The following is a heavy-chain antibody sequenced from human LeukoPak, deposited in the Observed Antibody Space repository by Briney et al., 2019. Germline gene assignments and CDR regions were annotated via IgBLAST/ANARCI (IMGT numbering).Heavy chain of an antibody. CDR3: ARGPSCSSVSCYTTGLFDY. CDR1: GFTFSIYS. D-gene: IGHD2-15*01. V-gene: IGHV3-21*01. Sequence: GGSLRLSCTASGFTFSIYSMNWVRQAPGKGLEWVSSISSSSSIYYAESVKGQFTISRDNAKNSLYLQMNNLRVEDTAVYYCARGPSCSSVSCYTTGLFDYWGRGTLVTVSS. CDR2: ISSSSSI. J-gene: IGHJ4*02.